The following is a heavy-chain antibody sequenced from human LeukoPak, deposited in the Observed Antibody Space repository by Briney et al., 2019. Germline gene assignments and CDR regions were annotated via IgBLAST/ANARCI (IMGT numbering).Heavy chain of an antibody. CDR1: GFTFRNAW. Sequence: KPGGSLRLSCAASGFTFRNAWMTWVRQAPGKGLEWVGRIKSKADAGTTDYAAPVKGRFTISRDDSKNTLYLQMNSLKTEDTAVYYCATDGGSTGYYGRSDYWGQGTLVTVSS. J-gene: IGHJ4*02. CDR2: IKSKADAGTT. D-gene: IGHD3-22*01. CDR3: ATDGGSTGYYGRSDY. V-gene: IGHV3-15*01.